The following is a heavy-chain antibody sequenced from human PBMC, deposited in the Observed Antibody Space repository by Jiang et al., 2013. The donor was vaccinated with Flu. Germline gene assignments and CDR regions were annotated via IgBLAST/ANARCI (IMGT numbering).Heavy chain of an antibody. CDR3: ARVSGGGYYYMDV. CDR2: GSTI. D-gene: IGHD4-23*01. Sequence: GSTIYYADSVKGRFTISRDNAKNSLYPQMNSLRAEDTAVYYCARVSGGGYYYMDVWGKGTTVTVSS. V-gene: IGHV3-48*03. J-gene: IGHJ6*03.